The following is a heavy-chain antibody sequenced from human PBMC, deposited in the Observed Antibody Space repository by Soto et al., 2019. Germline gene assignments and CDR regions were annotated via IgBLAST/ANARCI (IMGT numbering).Heavy chain of an antibody. D-gene: IGHD1-26*01. V-gene: IGHV3-30*18. J-gene: IGHJ4*02. CDR1: GFTFSSYG. Sequence: QVQLVESGGGVVQPGRSLRLSCAASGFTFSSYGMHWVRQAPGKGLEWVAVISYDGSNKYYADSVKGRFTSSRDNSKNTLYLQMNSLRAEDTAVYYCAKGSYSGSYSDYWGQGTLVTVSS. CDR2: ISYDGSNK. CDR3: AKGSYSGSYSDY.